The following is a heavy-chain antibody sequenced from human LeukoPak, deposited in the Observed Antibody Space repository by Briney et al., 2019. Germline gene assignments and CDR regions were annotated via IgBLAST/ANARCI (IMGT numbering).Heavy chain of an antibody. Sequence: GGSLRLSCAASGFTVSSNYMSWVRQAPGKGLEWVSVIYSGGSTYYADSVKGRLTISRDNSKNTLYLQMNSLRAEDTAVYYCARDRRDGYNLDAFDIWDQGTMVIVSS. CDR3: ARDRRDGYNLDAFDI. D-gene: IGHD5-24*01. CDR2: IYSGGST. CDR1: GFTVSSNY. J-gene: IGHJ3*02. V-gene: IGHV3-66*01.